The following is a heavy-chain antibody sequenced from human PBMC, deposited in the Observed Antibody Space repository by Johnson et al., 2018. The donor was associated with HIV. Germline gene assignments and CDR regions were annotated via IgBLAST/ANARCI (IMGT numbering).Heavy chain of an antibody. D-gene: IGHD2-2*01. CDR2: INWNGGST. J-gene: IGHJ3*02. Sequence: EVQLVESGGGVVRPGGSLRLSCAASGFTFDDYGMSWVRQAPGKGLEWVSGINWNGGSTGYADSVKGRFTISRDNAKNSLYLQMNSLRAEDTALYYCAKDIGTHYCSSTSCYGGDGFDIWGQGKMVTVSS. CDR1: GFTFDDYG. V-gene: IGHV3-20*04. CDR3: AKDIGTHYCSSTSCYGGDGFDI.